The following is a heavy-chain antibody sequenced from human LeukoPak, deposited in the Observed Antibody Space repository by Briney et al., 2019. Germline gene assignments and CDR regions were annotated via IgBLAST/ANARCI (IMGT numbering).Heavy chain of an antibody. CDR1: GFTVSSNY. D-gene: IGHD5-12*01. J-gene: IGHJ4*02. CDR3: ARGGRYSGYDMGGLDY. V-gene: IGHV3-66*02. CDR2: IYSGGST. Sequence: GGSLRLSCAASGFTVSSNYMSWVRQAPGKGLEWVSVIYSGGSTYYADSVKGRFTISRDNSKNTLYLQMNSLRAEDTAVYYCARGGRYSGYDMGGLDYWGQGTLVTVSS.